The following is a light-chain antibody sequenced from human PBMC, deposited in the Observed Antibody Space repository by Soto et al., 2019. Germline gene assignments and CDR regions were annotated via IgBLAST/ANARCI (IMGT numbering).Light chain of an antibody. J-gene: IGKJ4*01. Sequence: EIVLTQSPATLSLSPGERATLSCRASQSVRGYLAWYQQKLGQAPRLLIYDSYNRATDIPARFSGSGSGTDFTLTISSLEPEDFAVYYCQQRSDWPLTFGGGTKVDIK. CDR3: QQRSDWPLT. CDR2: DSY. V-gene: IGKV3-11*01. CDR1: QSVRGY.